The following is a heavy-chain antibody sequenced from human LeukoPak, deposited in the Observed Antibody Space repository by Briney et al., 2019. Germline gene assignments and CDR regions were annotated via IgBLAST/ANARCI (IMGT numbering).Heavy chain of an antibody. Sequence: PGRSLRLSCAASGFTFSSYEMNWVRQAPGKGLKWVSSISSSSSYIYYADSVKGRFTISRDNAKNSLYLQMNSLRAEDTAVYYCARGPARYYYGSGSPVYFDYWGQGTLVTVSS. CDR2: ISSSSSYI. V-gene: IGHV3-21*01. CDR3: ARGPARYYYGSGSPVYFDY. J-gene: IGHJ4*02. D-gene: IGHD3-10*01. CDR1: GFTFSSYE.